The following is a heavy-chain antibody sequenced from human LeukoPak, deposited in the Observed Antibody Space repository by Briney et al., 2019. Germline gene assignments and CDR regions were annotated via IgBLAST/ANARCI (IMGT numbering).Heavy chain of an antibody. CDR2: IYYSGST. CDR1: GGSVSSGSYY. Sequence: SEALSLTCTVSGGSVSSGSYYWSWIRQSPGKGLEWIGYIYYSGSTNYNPSLKSRVTISVDTSKNQFSLKVSSVTAADTAVYYCARRSWYNWFDRWGQGTLVTVSS. D-gene: IGHD6-13*01. CDR3: ARRSWYNWFDR. J-gene: IGHJ5*02. V-gene: IGHV4-61*01.